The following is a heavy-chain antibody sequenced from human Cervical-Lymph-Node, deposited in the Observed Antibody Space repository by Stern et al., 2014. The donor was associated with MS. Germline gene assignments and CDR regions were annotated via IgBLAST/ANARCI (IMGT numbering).Heavy chain of an antibody. J-gene: IGHJ4*02. V-gene: IGHV5-51*01. Sequence: EVQLEESGAEVEKPGGSLRISCQGSGYSFDSYWMAWVRQMPGKGLEWMGGIYPGASDTTYSPSFQVHVTISADKSTSSAYLQWSSLKASDTAMYFCARHSSYSYGSPSSYWGQGTLVTVSS. CDR3: ARHSSYSYGSPSSY. D-gene: IGHD3-10*01. CDR2: IYPGASDT. CDR1: GYSFDSYW.